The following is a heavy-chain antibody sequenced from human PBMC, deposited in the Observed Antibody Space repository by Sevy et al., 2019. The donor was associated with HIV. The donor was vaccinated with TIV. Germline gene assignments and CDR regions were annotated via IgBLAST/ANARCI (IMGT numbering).Heavy chain of an antibody. CDR1: GFAFTNYYA. Sequence: GGSLRLSCTASGFAFTNYYAMHWVRQAPGKGLEWVALISYDGSDKFYADSVKGRFTITRDNFKNTLYLQMNGLTTEDTAVYYCARPRANYVDHYFFYGMDVWGQGTTVTVSS. CDR3: ARPRANYVDHYFFYGMDV. J-gene: IGHJ6*02. CDR2: ISYDGSDK. V-gene: IGHV3-30-3*01. D-gene: IGHD4-17*01.